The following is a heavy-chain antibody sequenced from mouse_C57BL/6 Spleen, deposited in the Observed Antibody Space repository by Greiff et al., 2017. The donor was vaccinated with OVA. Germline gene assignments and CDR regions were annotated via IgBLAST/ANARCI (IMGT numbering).Heavy chain of an antibody. CDR2: ISSGSSTI. V-gene: IGHV5-17*01. J-gene: IGHJ2*01. Sequence: EVKLMESGGGLVKPGGSLKLSCAASGFTFSDYGMHWVRQAPEKGLEWVAYISSGSSTIYYADTVKGRFTISRDNAKNTLFLQMTSLRSEDTAMYYCATLGPLFDYWGQGTTLTVSS. D-gene: IGHD4-1*01. CDR3: ATLGPLFDY. CDR1: GFTFSDYG.